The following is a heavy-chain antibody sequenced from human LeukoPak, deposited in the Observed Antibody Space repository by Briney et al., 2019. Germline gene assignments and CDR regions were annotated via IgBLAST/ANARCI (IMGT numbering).Heavy chain of an antibody. V-gene: IGHV5-10-1*01. CDR1: GYSFSSYW. D-gene: IGHD5-24*01. CDR3: ARHTIKLKIDYGMDV. Sequence: GESLKISCKGSGYSFSSYWISWVRQMPGKGLEWMGRIDPSDSYINYSPPFQGHVTISADKSIDTAYLQWSSLKASDTAIYYCARHTIKLKIDYGMDVWGQGTTVTVSS. CDR2: IDPSDSYI. J-gene: IGHJ6*02.